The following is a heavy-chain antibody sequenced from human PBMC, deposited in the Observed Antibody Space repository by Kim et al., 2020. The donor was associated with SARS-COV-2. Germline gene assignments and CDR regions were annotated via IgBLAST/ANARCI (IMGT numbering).Heavy chain of an antibody. CDR3: AADPSFDWLLNPAFDI. CDR2: SVVGSGNT. D-gene: IGHD3-9*01. Sequence: SVKVSCKASGFTFTSSAMQWVRQARGQRLEWIGWSVVGSGNTNYAQKFQERVTITRDMSTSTAYMELSSLRSEDTAVYYCAADPSFDWLLNPAFDIWGQGTMVTVSS. J-gene: IGHJ3*02. CDR1: GFTFTSSA. V-gene: IGHV1-58*02.